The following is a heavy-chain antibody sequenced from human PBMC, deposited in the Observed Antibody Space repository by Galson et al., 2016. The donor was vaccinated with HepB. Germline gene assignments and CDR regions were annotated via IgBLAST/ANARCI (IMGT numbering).Heavy chain of an antibody. CDR2: ICDGGSA. CDR1: GFNVSSNC. D-gene: IGHD3-10*01. Sequence: SLRLSCAASGFNVSSNCMSWVRQAPGKGLEWVSLICDGGSAYYTDSVKARFTISRDNSKNTLYLQMNTLRPEDTAVYFCARDPPGVPDFALDVWGQGTTVTVSS. V-gene: IGHV3-66*01. J-gene: IGHJ6*02. CDR3: ARDPPGVPDFALDV.